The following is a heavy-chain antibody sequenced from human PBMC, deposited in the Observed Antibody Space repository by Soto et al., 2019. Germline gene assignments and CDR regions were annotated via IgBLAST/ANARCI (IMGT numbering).Heavy chain of an antibody. CDR3: ALWVTPGRDEYYFDY. CDR1: GDSFTTYW. D-gene: IGHD5-18*01. J-gene: IGHJ4*02. V-gene: IGHV5-51*01. Sequence: PGESLKISCRVSGDSFTTYWIAWVRQMPGKGLEWMGIIYPGDFDTRYSPSFQGQVTISADKSISTAYLQWSSLKASDTAMYYCALWVTPGRDEYYFDYWGQGTLVTVSS. CDR2: IYPGDFDT.